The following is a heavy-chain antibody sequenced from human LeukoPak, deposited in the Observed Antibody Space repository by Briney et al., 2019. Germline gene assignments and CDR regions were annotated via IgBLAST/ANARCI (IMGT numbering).Heavy chain of an antibody. J-gene: IGHJ4*02. Sequence: GGSLRLSCAASGFTFSNAWMSWVRQAPGKGLEWVGRIKSKTDGGTTDYAAPVKGRFTIPRDDSKNTLYLQMNSLKTEDTAVYYCTTEALQPLDLRRGYWGQGTLVTVSS. CDR1: GFTFSNAW. CDR2: IKSKTDGGTT. V-gene: IGHV3-15*01. D-gene: IGHD4-11*01. CDR3: TTEALQPLDLRRGY.